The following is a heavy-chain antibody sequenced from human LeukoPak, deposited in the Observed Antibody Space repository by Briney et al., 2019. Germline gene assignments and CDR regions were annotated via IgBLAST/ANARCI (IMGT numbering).Heavy chain of an antibody. D-gene: IGHD2-15*01. V-gene: IGHV3-7*01. J-gene: IGHJ4*02. CDR2: IKQDGREK. Sequence: AGSLRLSCAASGFTVSSNYMSWVRQPPGKGLEWVANIKQDGREKYYVDSVKGRFTSSRDNANNSLYLQMNSLRDEDTAVYDCARDGWYCRGGSCYFDYWGQGTLVTVSS. CDR1: GFTVSSNY. CDR3: ARDGWYCRGGSCYFDY.